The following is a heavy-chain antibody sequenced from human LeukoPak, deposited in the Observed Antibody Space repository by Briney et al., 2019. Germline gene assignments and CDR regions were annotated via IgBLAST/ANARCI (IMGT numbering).Heavy chain of an antibody. J-gene: IGHJ6*03. D-gene: IGHD3-9*01. Sequence: SETLSLTCTVSGGSISSGSYYWSWVRQPPGKGLEWIGYNYYSGSTYYNPSLKSRVTISVDTSKNQFSLKLSSVTAADTAVYYCARVPLDYYDILTGPGDYYYMDVWGKGTTVTVSS. CDR3: ARVPLDYYDILTGPGDYYYMDV. V-gene: IGHV4-30-4*08. CDR2: NYYSGST. CDR1: GGSISSGSYY.